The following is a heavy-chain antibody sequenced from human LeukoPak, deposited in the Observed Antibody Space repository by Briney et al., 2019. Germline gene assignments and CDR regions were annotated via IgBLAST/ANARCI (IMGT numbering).Heavy chain of an antibody. CDR3: ATGIYGYSYGPFDY. Sequence: GASVKVSCKVSGYTLTELSMHRVRQAPGKGLEWMGGFDPEDGETIYAQKFQGRVTMTEDTSTDTAYMELSSLRSEDTAVYYCATGIYGYSYGPFDYWGQGTLVTVSS. J-gene: IGHJ4*02. CDR2: FDPEDGET. V-gene: IGHV1-24*01. CDR1: GYTLTELS. D-gene: IGHD5-18*01.